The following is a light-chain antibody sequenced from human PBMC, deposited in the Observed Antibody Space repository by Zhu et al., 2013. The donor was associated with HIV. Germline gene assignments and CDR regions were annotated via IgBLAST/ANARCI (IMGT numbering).Light chain of an antibody. Sequence: EIVLTQSPGTLSLSPGDRATLSCGASQSVGSTFLAWYQQKPGQAPRLLIYGASTRATGIPDRFSGSGSGTDFTLTITGLEPEDSGMYFCQRFGSSLTWTFGQGTNLEIK. J-gene: IGKJ1*01. CDR3: QRFGSSLTWT. CDR2: GAS. V-gene: IGKV3-20*01. CDR1: QSVGSTF.